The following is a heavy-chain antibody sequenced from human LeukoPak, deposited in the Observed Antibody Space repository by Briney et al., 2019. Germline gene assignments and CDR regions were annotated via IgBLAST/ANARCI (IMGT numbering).Heavy chain of an antibody. D-gene: IGHD6-13*01. CDR2: ISYDGSNK. CDR3: AKGRAAGRGRASYYFDY. Sequence: GRSLKLSCAASGFTFSSYAMHWVRQAPGKGLEWVAVISYDGSNKYYADSVKGRFTISRDNSKNTLYLQMNSLRAEDTAVYYCAKGRAAGRGRASYYFDYWGQGTLVTVSS. CDR1: GFTFSSYA. J-gene: IGHJ4*02. V-gene: IGHV3-30-3*01.